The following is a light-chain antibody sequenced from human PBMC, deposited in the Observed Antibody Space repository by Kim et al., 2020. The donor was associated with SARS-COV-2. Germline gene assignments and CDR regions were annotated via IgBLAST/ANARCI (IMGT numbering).Light chain of an antibody. J-gene: IGKJ1*01. CDR3: QQYSSSPRT. V-gene: IGKV3-20*01. Sequence: EIVLTQSPGTLSLSPGERATLSCRASQSVYRSYLAWYQQKPGQAPRLLMYDASKRATGVPDRFSGSGSGTDFTLTISRLEPEDFAVYYCQQYSSSPRTFGQGTKVEIK. CDR2: DAS. CDR1: QSVYRSY.